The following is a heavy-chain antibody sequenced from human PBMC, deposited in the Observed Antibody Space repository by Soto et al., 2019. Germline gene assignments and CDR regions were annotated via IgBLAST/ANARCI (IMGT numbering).Heavy chain of an antibody. D-gene: IGHD3-22*01. Sequence: GSLRLSCAASGFTFSSYAMSWVRQAPGKGLEWVSVISGSGGSTYYADSVKGRFTISRDNSKNTLYLQMNSLRAEDTAVYYCAKGGSITMIVVVIDPYFDYWGQGTLVTVSS. V-gene: IGHV3-23*01. CDR2: ISGSGGST. J-gene: IGHJ4*02. CDR3: AKGGSITMIVVVIDPYFDY. CDR1: GFTFSSYA.